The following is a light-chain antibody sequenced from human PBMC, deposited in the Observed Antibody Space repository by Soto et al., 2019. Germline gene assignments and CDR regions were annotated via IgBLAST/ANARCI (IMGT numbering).Light chain of an antibody. J-gene: IGKJ5*01. CDR2: GAS. CDR3: QYYGSSHSNT. Sequence: EIVLTQSPGTLSLSPGERATLFCRASQTITTSQLAWYQQKPGQAPRVLIFGASNRATGIPDRFSGSGSGTDFTLTISSLEPEDFAVYYCQYYGSSHSNTFGQGTRLEIK. V-gene: IGKV3-20*01. CDR1: QTITTSQ.